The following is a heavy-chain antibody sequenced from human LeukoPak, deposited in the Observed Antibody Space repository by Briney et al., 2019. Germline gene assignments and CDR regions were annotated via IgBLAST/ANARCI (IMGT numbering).Heavy chain of an antibody. Sequence: PSETLSLTCTVSGGSISSYYWSWIRQPPGKGLEWIGEINHSGSTNYNPSLKSRVTISVDTSKNQFSLKLSSVTAADTAVYYCARVRGYCSSTSCYMRPTVFFDYWGQGTLVTVSS. CDR2: INHSGST. V-gene: IGHV4-34*01. CDR3: ARVRGYCSSTSCYMRPTVFFDY. D-gene: IGHD2-2*02. J-gene: IGHJ4*02. CDR1: GGSISSYY.